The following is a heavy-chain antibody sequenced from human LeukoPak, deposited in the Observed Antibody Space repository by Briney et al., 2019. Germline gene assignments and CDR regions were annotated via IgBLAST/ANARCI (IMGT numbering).Heavy chain of an antibody. CDR1: EFTFSNYS. CDR2: ISSSSSYI. J-gene: IGHJ4*02. CDR3: ARDHRDIVATIGY. D-gene: IGHD5-12*01. Sequence: PGGSLRLSCAAPEFTFSNYSMTWVRKPPGKGLEWVSSISSSSSYIYYADSVKGRFTISRDNAKNSLYLQMNSLRAEDTAVYYCARDHRDIVATIGYWGQGTLVTVSS. V-gene: IGHV3-21*01.